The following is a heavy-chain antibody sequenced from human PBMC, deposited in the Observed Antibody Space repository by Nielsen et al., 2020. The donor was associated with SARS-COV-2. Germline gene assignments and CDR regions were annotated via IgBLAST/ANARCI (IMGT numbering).Heavy chain of an antibody. CDR3: ARNRKNSSGWYNGMDV. V-gene: IGHV3-7*01. J-gene: IGHJ6*02. CDR1: GFTFSSYW. CDR2: IKQDGSEK. Sequence: GESLKNSCAASGFTFSSYWMSWVRQAPGKGLEWVANIKQDGSEKYYVDSVKGRFTISRDNAKNSLYLQMNSLRAEDTAVYYCARNRKNSSGWYNGMDVWGQGTTVTVSS. D-gene: IGHD6-19*01.